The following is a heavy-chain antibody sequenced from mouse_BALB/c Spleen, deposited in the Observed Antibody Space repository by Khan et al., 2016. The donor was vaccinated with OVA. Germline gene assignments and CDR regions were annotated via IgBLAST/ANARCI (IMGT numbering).Heavy chain of an antibody. CDR3: ARCLYGSSYDYYAMDY. CDR2: ISTSGSYT. Sequence: EVELVESGGDLVKPGGSLKLSCAASGFTFSSYGMSWVRQTPDKRLEWVAIISTSGSYTYYPDSVKGRFTISRANAKNTLYLQMSSLKSEDTAMYYCARCLYGSSYDYYAMDYWGQGTSVTVSS. V-gene: IGHV5-6*01. CDR1: GFTFSSYG. J-gene: IGHJ4*01. D-gene: IGHD1-1*01.